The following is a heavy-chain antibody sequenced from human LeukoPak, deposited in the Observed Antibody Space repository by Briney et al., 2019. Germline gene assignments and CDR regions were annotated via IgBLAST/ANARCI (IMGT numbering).Heavy chain of an antibody. V-gene: IGHV4-61*02. CDR2: IYTSGST. Sequence: SETLSLTCTVSGGSISSGSYYWSWIRQPAGKGLEWIGRIYTSGSTNYNPSLKSRVTISVDTSKNQFSLKLSSVTAADTAVYYCAREIAVAGQGYYMDVWGKGTTVTISS. CDR3: AREIAVAGQGYYMDV. D-gene: IGHD6-19*01. CDR1: GGSISSGSYY. J-gene: IGHJ6*03.